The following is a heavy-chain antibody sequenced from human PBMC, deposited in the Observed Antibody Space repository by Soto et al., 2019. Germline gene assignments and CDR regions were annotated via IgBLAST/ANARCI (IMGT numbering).Heavy chain of an antibody. CDR1: GYTFTTFG. CDR3: AKEYCDSSRCFLPDY. J-gene: IGHJ4*02. D-gene: IGHD2-2*01. V-gene: IGHV1-18*01. CDR2: IDPKNGNT. Sequence: ASVTVSCKASGYTFTTFGSIWVRQAPGQGLEWMGWIDPKNGNTKDAQKFQGRVTMTTDTSTSTAYMELRSLRSDDTAVYYCAKEYCDSSRCFLPDYWGQGALVTVSS.